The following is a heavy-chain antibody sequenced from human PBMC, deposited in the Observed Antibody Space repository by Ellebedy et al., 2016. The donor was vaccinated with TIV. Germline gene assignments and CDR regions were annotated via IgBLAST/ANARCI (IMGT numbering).Heavy chain of an antibody. CDR3: ARGAEIATISGYYFDY. V-gene: IGHV4-34*01. D-gene: IGHD5-24*01. CDR2: INHSGCT. J-gene: IGHJ4*02. CDR1: GGSFSGYF. Sequence: MPSETLSLTCAVSGGSFSGYFWSWIRQPPGKGLEWVGDINHSGCTNYNPSLKSRVTISVDTSKNQFSLRLCSVTAADTAVYYCARGAEIATISGYYFDYWGQGTLVTVSS.